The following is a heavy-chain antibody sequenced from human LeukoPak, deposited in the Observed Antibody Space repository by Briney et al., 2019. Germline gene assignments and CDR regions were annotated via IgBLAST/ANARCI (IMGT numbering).Heavy chain of an antibody. Sequence: GASVKVSCKASGYTFTRYDINWVRRATGQGLEWMGWMNPNSGNTGYAQKFQGRVTMTRNTSISTAYMELSSLRSEDTAVYYCARERERAPFFDYWGQGTLVTVSS. CDR1: GYTFTRYD. V-gene: IGHV1-8*01. J-gene: IGHJ4*02. CDR2: MNPNSGNT. CDR3: ARERERAPFFDY. D-gene: IGHD5-24*01.